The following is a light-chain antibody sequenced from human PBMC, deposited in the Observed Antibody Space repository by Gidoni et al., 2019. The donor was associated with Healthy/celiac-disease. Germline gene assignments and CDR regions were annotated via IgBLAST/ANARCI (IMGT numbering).Light chain of an antibody. Sequence: DIQMPQSPCSLSASVGDRVTSTCRASQSISSYLNWYQQKPGKAPKLLIYAASSLQSGVPSRFSGSGSGTDFTLTISSLQPEDFATYYCQQSYSTPWTFGQGTKVEIK. J-gene: IGKJ1*01. CDR2: AAS. CDR1: QSISSY. V-gene: IGKV1-39*01. CDR3: QQSYSTPWT.